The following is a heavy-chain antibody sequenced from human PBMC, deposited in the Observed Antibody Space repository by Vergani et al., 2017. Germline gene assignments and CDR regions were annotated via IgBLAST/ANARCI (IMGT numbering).Heavy chain of an antibody. CDR2: IGKDGINT. Sequence: QVHLVESAGGVVQPGGSLRLSCAASGFTFSNFGMHWIRPTPGKGLECLAYIGKDGINTRYRDAVKGRFTVSRDNSKAILYLQMDSLRSEDTALYYCARYLRDSTDGLPDSWGPGTLVIVSS. V-gene: IGHV3-30*02. J-gene: IGHJ4*02. CDR1: GFTFSNFG. D-gene: IGHD2-21*02. CDR3: ARYLRDSTDGLPDS.